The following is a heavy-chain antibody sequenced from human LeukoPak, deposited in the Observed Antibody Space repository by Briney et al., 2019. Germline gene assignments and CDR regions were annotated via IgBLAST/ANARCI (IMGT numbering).Heavy chain of an antibody. CDR2: FDPEDGET. CDR3: ATGGSWELRLDP. J-gene: IGHJ5*02. Sequence: ASVKVSCKVSGYTLTELSMHWVRQAPGKGLEWMGGFDPEDGETIYAQKFQGRVTMTEDTSTDTAYMELSSLRSEDTAVYYCATGGSWELRLDPWGQGTLVTVSS. D-gene: IGHD1-26*01. V-gene: IGHV1-24*01. CDR1: GYTLTELS.